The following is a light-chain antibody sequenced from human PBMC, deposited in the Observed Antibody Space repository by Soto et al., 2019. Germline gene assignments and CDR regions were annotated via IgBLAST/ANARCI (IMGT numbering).Light chain of an antibody. CDR1: QSITNW. CDR3: QQFYSYAWT. Sequence: DIQMTQSPSTLSASVGDRVTITCRASQSITNWLAWYQQKPGKASKLLIYDASSLESGVPSRFSGSGSGTEFTLTISSLQPDDFATYYCQQFYSYAWTFGQGTKVEIK. V-gene: IGKV1-5*01. CDR2: DAS. J-gene: IGKJ1*01.